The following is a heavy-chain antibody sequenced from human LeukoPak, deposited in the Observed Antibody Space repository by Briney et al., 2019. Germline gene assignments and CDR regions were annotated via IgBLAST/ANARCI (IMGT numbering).Heavy chain of an antibody. J-gene: IGHJ4*02. Sequence: GGSLRLSCAASGFSFRDSWMNWVRQAPGKGLEYVSSIGPNGASTLYADSVKGRFTISRDNSKNALYLQLTSLRLEDTALYYCVKDLTGTWSFDYWGQGTLVTVSS. CDR1: GFSFRDSW. CDR3: VKDLTGTWSFDY. CDR2: IGPNGAST. V-gene: IGHV3-64D*06. D-gene: IGHD3-9*01.